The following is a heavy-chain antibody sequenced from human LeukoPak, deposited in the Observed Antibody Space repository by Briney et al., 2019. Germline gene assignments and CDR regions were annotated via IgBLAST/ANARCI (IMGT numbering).Heavy chain of an antibody. CDR1: GFTFSSYG. Sequence: GRSLRLSCAASGFTFSSYGMHWVRQAPGKGLEWVAVIWYDGSNKYYADSVKGRFTISRDNSKNTLYLQMNSLRAEDTAVYYCAREDKLELQYHFDYWGQGTLVTVSS. D-gene: IGHD1-7*01. J-gene: IGHJ4*02. CDR2: IWYDGSNK. CDR3: AREDKLELQYHFDY. V-gene: IGHV3-33*01.